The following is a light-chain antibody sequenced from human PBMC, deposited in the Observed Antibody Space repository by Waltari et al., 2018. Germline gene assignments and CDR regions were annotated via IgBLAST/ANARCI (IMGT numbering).Light chain of an antibody. CDR2: DVG. CDR1: SSDVGGYDY. J-gene: IGLJ2*01. Sequence: QSALTQPASVSGSPGQSITISCTGTSSDVGGYDYVSWYQQHPGKAPNFMIYDVGNRPSGVSNRFSGSKSGNTASLTISGLQAEDEADYYCSSYTTSSTLVFGGGTKLTVL. V-gene: IGLV2-14*03. CDR3: SSYTTSSTLV.